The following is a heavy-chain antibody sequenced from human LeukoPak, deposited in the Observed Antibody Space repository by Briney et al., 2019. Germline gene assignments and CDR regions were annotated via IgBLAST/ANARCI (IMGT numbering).Heavy chain of an antibody. CDR2: IKQDGSEK. V-gene: IGHV3-7*01. Sequence: PGGSLRLSCAASGFTFSSYGMHWVRQAPGKGLEWVANIKQDGSEKYYVDSVKGRFTISRDNAKNSLYLQMNSLRAEDTAVYYCARDSDEGSDDWGQGTLVTVSS. CDR1: GFTFSSYG. CDR3: ARDSDEGSDD. J-gene: IGHJ4*02. D-gene: IGHD2-21*01.